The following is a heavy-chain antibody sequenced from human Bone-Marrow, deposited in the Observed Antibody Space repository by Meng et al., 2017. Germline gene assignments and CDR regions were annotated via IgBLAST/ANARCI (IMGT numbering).Heavy chain of an antibody. Sequence: QLQLQESGSGLVKPSQTLSLTCAVSGGSISSGGYSWSWIRQPPGKGLEWIGYIYHSGSTHYNPSLKSRVIMSVDTSKNQFSLKLYSVTAADTAVYYCARARTTNQPKYRNAYNWFDPWGQGTLVTVSS. CDR1: GGSISSGGYS. V-gene: IGHV4-30-2*01. J-gene: IGHJ5*02. D-gene: IGHD2/OR15-2a*01. CDR2: IYHSGST. CDR3: ARARTTNQPKYRNAYNWFDP.